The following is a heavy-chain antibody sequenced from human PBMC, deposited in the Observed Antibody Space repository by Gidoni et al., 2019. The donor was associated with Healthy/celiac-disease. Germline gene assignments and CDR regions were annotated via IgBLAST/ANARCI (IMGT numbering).Heavy chain of an antibody. CDR3: ARGRYGFSFLLGYYYYGMDV. CDR2: INHSGST. J-gene: IGHJ6*02. CDR1: GGSLSGYY. V-gene: IGHV4-34*01. D-gene: IGHD3-10*01. Sequence: QVQLQQWGAGLLKPSETLSLTCAVYGGSLSGYYWRWIRQPPGKGLEWIGEINHSGSTNYNPSLKSRVTISVDTSKNQFSLKLSSVTAADTAVYYCARGRYGFSFLLGYYYYGMDVWGQGTTVTVSS.